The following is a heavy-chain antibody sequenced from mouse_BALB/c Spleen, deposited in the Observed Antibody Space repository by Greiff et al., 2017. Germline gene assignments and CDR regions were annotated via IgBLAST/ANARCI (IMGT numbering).Heavy chain of an antibody. V-gene: IGHV1-7*01. J-gene: IGHJ2*01. D-gene: IGHD2-2*01. Sequence: VKLMESGAELAKPGASVKMSCKASGYTFTSYWMHWVKQRPGQGLEWIGYINPSTGYTEYNQKFKDKATLTADKSSSTAYMQLSSLTSEDSAVYYCARYGYQGYFDYWGQGTTLTVSS. CDR1: GYTFTSYW. CDR2: INPSTGYT. CDR3: ARYGYQGYFDY.